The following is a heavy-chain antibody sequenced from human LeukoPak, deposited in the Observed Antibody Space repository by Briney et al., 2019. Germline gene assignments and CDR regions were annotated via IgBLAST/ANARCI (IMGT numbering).Heavy chain of an antibody. J-gene: IGHJ4*02. CDR2: IKEDGSQI. CDR3: TRNSGWYRLDY. CDR1: GFTFSTYW. D-gene: IGHD6-19*01. Sequence: GGSLRLFCTASGFTFSTYWMTWVRQAPGKGLEWVANIKEDGSQIGYGDAVKGRFTISRDNAKNSLFLQMNRLRADDMAVYYCTRNSGWYRLDYWGQGTLVTVPS. V-gene: IGHV3-7*01.